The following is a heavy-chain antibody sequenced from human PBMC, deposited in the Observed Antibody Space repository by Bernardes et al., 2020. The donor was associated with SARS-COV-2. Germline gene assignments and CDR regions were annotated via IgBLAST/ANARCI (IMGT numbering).Heavy chain of an antibody. D-gene: IGHD3-3*01. CDR3: ARENWYDLDYYGMDV. J-gene: IGHJ6*02. CDR1: GFTFSSYW. Sequence: GGSLRLSCAASGFTFSSYWMSWVRQAPGKGLEWVANIKQDGSEKYYVDSVKGRFTISRDNAKNSLYLQMNSLRAEDTAVYYCARENWYDLDYYGMDVWGQGTTVTVSS. CDR2: IKQDGSEK. V-gene: IGHV3-7*04.